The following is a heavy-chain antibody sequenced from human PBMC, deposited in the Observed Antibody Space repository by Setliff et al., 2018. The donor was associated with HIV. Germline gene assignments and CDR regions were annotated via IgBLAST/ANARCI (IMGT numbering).Heavy chain of an antibody. CDR3: GKGRWASPFDN. CDR2: ISIYSSNI. V-gene: IGHV3-21*01. D-gene: IGHD3-16*01. Sequence: GGSLRLSCAASGFTFSSYSMNWVRQSPGKGLEWVSSISIYSSNIYYADSVKGRFTISRDNVKKSLYLQMNSLRAEDTAMYYCGKGRWASPFDNWGQGTLVTASS. J-gene: IGHJ4*02. CDR1: GFTFSSYS.